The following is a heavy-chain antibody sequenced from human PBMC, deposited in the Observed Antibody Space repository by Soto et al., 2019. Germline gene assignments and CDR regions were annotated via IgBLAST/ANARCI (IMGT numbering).Heavy chain of an antibody. CDR1: GFIFNRYS. CDR3: VRDVVAVVPVARFDY. V-gene: IGHV3-48*01. D-gene: IGHD2-2*01. Sequence: EVQQVESGGGVVQPGGSLRLSCVVSGFIFNRYSMNWIRQAPGKGLEWVAYISDNGDTTYHADSVKGRFTISRDNAKNSLILQMKSVRAEDTAIYYCVRDVVAVVPVARFDYWGQGTLVTVSS. CDR2: ISDNGDTT. J-gene: IGHJ4*02.